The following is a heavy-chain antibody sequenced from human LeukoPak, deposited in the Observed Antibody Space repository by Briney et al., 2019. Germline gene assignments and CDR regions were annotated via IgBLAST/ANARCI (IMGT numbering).Heavy chain of an antibody. CDR1: GYTFTGYY. J-gene: IGHJ4*02. D-gene: IGHD3-22*01. Sequence: ASVKVSCKASGYTFTGYYMRWVRQAPGQGLEWMGWINPNSGGTNYAQKFQGRVTMTRDTSISTAYMELSRLRSDDTAVYYCARDQSGSSGYSDYWGQGTLVTVSS. CDR2: INPNSGGT. CDR3: ARDQSGSSGYSDY. V-gene: IGHV1-2*02.